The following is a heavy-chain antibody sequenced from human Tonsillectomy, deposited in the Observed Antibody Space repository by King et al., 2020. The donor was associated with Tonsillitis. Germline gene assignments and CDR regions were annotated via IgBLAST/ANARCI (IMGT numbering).Heavy chain of an antibody. CDR2: ISSSGSTV. Sequence: QLVQSGGGLVKPGGSLRLSCTPSGFTFSDYYMSWIRQAPGKGLEWVSYISSSGSTVFYADSVKGRFTISRDNAKNSLYLQMSSLRAEDTALYYCARLLGLAIDYWGQGTLVTVSS. V-gene: IGHV3-11*01. CDR3: ARLLGLAIDY. CDR1: GFTFSDYY. D-gene: IGHD5-12*01. J-gene: IGHJ4*02.